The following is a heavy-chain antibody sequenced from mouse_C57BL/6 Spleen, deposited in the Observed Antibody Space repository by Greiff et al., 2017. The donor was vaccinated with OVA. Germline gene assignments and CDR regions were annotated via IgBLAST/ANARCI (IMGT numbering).Heavy chain of an antibody. CDR2: ISDGGSYT. CDR3: AREGGDGSAMDY. V-gene: IGHV5-4*01. CDR1: GFTFSSYA. J-gene: IGHJ4*01. Sequence: EVKLVESGGGLVKPGGSLKLSCAASGFTFSSYAMSWVRQTPEKRLEWVATISDGGSYTYYPDNVKGRFTISRDNAKNNLYLQMSHLKSEDTAMYYCAREGGDGSAMDYWGQGTSVTVSS. D-gene: IGHD3-3*01.